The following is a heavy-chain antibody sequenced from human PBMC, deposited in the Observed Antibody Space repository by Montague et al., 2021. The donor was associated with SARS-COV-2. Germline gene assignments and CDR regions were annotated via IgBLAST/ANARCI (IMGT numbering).Heavy chain of an antibody. CDR2: IYYGGST. Sequence: SESLSLTCTVSGGSISSYYWSWIRQPPGRALEWIGYIYYGGSTNYNPSLKSRVTISVDTSKNQFSLKLSSVTAADTAVYYCARGKEGYTSSWYLDYWGQGTLVTVSS. CDR1: GGSISSYY. CDR3: ARGKEGYTSSWYLDY. J-gene: IGHJ4*02. D-gene: IGHD6-13*01. V-gene: IGHV4-59*08.